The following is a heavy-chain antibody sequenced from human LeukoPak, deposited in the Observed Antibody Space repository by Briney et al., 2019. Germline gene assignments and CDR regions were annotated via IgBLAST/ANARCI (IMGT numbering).Heavy chain of an antibody. CDR2: IYNTGST. D-gene: IGHD3-22*01. J-gene: IGHJ5*02. CDR3: ARDHWGDSSGSNWFDP. V-gene: IGHV4-31*03. CDR1: GGSISSGSDY. Sequence: PSETLSLTCTVSGGSISSGSDYWSWIRQLPGTGLEWIGYIYNTGSTYYNPSLESRVTLSVDTSKNQFSLKLSSVTAADTAVYYCARDHWGDSSGSNWFDPWGQGTLVTVSS.